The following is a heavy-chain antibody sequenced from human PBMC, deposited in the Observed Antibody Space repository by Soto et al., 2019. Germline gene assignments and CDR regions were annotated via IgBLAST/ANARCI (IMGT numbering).Heavy chain of an antibody. CDR2: IYSGGST. Sequence: GGSLRLSCAASGFTVSSNYMSWVRQAPGKGLEWVSVIYSGGSTYYADSVKGRFTISRDNSKNTLYLQMNSLRAEDTAVYYCARSYYYDSSGSQGYYYYYGMDVWGHGTTVNVSS. V-gene: IGHV3-53*01. CDR1: GFTVSSNY. CDR3: ARSYYYDSSGSQGYYYYYGMDV. D-gene: IGHD3-22*01. J-gene: IGHJ6*02.